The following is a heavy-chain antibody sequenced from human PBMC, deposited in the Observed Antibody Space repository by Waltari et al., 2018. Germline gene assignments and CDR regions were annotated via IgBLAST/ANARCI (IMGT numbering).Heavy chain of an antibody. CDR1: GITFSNYD. V-gene: IGHV3-13*01. CDR3: ATEVKDDISRGWAFDI. J-gene: IGHJ3*02. Sequence: EVQLVEPGGDLVQPGGSLRLSCAASGITFSNYDRHWVRQGTGEGLEWVSAIGRGGDTYYSDSVRGRFTISRENAKNSLYLQMNTLRDGDTAVYFCATEVKDDISRGWAFDIWGQGTMVTVSS. CDR2: IGRGGDT. D-gene: IGHD6-19*01.